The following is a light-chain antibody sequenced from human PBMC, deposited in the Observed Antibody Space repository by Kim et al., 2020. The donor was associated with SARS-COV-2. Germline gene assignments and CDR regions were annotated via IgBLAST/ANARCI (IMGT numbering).Light chain of an antibody. CDR3: QQSNSPLYS. Sequence: SASVGDRVTITCRASQSISTYLNWYQQTPGKAPRLLIYAASSLHSGVPSRFSGTGFGTDFSLTISSLQPEDFVTYYCQQSNSPLYSFGQGTKLEI. CDR1: QSISTY. CDR2: AAS. V-gene: IGKV1-39*01. J-gene: IGKJ2*03.